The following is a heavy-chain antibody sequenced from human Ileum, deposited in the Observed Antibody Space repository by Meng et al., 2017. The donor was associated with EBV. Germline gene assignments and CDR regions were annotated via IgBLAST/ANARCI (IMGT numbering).Heavy chain of an antibody. V-gene: IGHV4-4*02. CDR2: IYHDGNT. D-gene: IGHD6-19*01. CDR1: GCIGSDNH. Sequence: QRQPQLGPAGMMTPSATLSLSGAADGCIGSDNHWSWVRQPPGKGLEWIGEIYHDGNTNYNPSLKSRVTISVDKSKNQFSLNLSSVTAADTAVYYCARVGQWLRIDYWGQGTLVTVSS. CDR3: ARVGQWLRIDY. J-gene: IGHJ4*02.